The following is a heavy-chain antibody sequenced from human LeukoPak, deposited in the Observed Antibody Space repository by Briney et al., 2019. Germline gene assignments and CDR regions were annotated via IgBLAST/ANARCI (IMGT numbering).Heavy chain of an antibody. Sequence: GGSLRLSCAASGFTFSSYAMSWVRQAPGKGLEWVSAISGSGGSTYYADSVKGRFTISRDNSKNTLYLQMNSLRAEDTAVYYCAKSDGGIQLWLRFYFDYWGQGTLVTVSS. J-gene: IGHJ4*02. CDR3: AKSDGGIQLWLRFYFDY. V-gene: IGHV3-23*01. CDR2: ISGSGGST. D-gene: IGHD5-18*01. CDR1: GFTFSSYA.